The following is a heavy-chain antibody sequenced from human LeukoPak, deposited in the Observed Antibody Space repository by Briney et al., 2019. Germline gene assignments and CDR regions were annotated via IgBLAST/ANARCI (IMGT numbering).Heavy chain of an antibody. J-gene: IGHJ4*02. Sequence: SVKVSCKASGGTFSSYAISWVRQAPGQGLEWMGRIIPILGIANYAQKFQGRVTITADKSTSTAYMELSSLRSEDTAVYYCAREPLQSQSGIAVAGKDYWGQGTLVTVSS. CDR3: AREPLQSQSGIAVAGKDY. V-gene: IGHV1-69*04. CDR2: IIPILGIA. CDR1: GGTFSSYA. D-gene: IGHD6-19*01.